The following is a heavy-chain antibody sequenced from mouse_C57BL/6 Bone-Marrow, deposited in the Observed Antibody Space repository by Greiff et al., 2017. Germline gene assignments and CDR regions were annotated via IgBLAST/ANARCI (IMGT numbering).Heavy chain of an antibody. CDR3: ARRRGWYFDV. CDR1: GFTFSDYY. V-gene: IGHV5-12*01. CDR2: ISNGGGST. Sequence: EVKLMESGGGLVQPGGSLKLSCAASGFTFSDYYMYWVRQTPEKRLVWVAYISNGGGSTYYPDTVKGRFTISRDNAKNTLYLQMSRLKSEDTAMYYCARRRGWYFDVWGTGTTVTVSS. J-gene: IGHJ1*03.